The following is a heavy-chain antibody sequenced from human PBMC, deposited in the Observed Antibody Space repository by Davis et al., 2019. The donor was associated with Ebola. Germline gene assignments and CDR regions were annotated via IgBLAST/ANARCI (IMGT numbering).Heavy chain of an antibody. Sequence: AASVKVSCKPSGYSFTSYDISWVRQAPGQGLEWMGWISTYYGNTNYAQKLQGRVTMTTDTSTSTAYMELRSLRSDDTAVYYCARGPEDYAFDIWGQGTMVTVSS. CDR3: ARGPEDYAFDI. J-gene: IGHJ3*02. CDR2: ISTYYGNT. CDR1: GYSFTSYD. V-gene: IGHV1-18*01.